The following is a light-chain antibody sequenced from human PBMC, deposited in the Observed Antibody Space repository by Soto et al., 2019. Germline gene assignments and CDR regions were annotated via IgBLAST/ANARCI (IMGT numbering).Light chain of an antibody. V-gene: IGKV3-11*01. CDR2: DAS. CDR1: QGIGRY. Sequence: EIVLTQSPDTLSLSPGESATLSCSASQGIGRYLAWFQQKPGQAPRLLIYDASTRATGIPARFSGSGSGTDFTLTISSLEPEDFAVYYCQQRSNWPLTFGPGTKVEIK. J-gene: IGKJ3*01. CDR3: QQRSNWPLT.